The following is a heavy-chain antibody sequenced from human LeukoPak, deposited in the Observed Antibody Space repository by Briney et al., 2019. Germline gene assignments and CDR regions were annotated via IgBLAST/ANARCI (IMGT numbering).Heavy chain of an antibody. V-gene: IGHV4-4*02. CDR2: IFRSGST. J-gene: IGHJ6*03. Sequence: SETLSLTCAVSGDSINNNNWWNWVRQSPGKGLEWIGEIFRSGSTNYNPSLKSRVILSVDKSKNQFSLTLTSVTAADTAVYYCAKKARLNYYYYYYMDVWGKGTTVTVSS. CDR3: AKKARLNYYYYYYMDV. CDR1: GDSINNNNW.